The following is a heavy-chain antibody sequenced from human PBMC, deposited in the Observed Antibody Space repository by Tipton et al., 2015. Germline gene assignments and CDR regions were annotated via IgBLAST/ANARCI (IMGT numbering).Heavy chain of an antibody. CDR2: IHNSGRI. D-gene: IGHD3-22*01. CDR1: GDSISSYY. CDR3: ARLGDYYDRSGYDY. Sequence: TLSLTCTVSGDSISSYYWSWIRQSPGKGLEWIGYIHNSGRIKYNPSLKSRVTISVDMSENQFSLKLSSVTAADTAVYYCARLGDYYDRSGYDYWGQGTLVTVSS. J-gene: IGHJ4*02. V-gene: IGHV4-59*01.